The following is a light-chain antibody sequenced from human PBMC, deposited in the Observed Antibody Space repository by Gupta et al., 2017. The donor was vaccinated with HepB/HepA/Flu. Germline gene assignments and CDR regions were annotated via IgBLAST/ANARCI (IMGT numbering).Light chain of an antibody. CDR3: QQRTNWA. CDR1: EPVSIF. V-gene: IGKV3-11*01. Sequence: EGVLTQSPETLSLSPGETATLSCRASEPVSIFLAWYQQRPGQSPRLLIYDASSRAAGVPARFSGSGSGTDFTLTSSGLEPEDFEIYYCQQRTNWAFGQGTKVELK. CDR2: DAS. J-gene: IGKJ1*01.